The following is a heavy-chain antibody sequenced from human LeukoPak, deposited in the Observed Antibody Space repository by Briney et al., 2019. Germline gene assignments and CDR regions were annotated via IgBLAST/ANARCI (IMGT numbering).Heavy chain of an antibody. CDR2: INSNGGVT. Sequence: PGGSLRLSCATSGFTFNTYAMTWVRQAPGKGLEWLSTINSNGGVTYYADSVKGRFTISRDNSKNTLSLQMNSLRAEDTAVYYCARVRMVRGVINSFGYWGQGTLVTVSS. CDR1: GFTFNTYA. J-gene: IGHJ4*02. CDR3: ARVRMVRGVINSFGY. D-gene: IGHD3-10*01. V-gene: IGHV3-23*01.